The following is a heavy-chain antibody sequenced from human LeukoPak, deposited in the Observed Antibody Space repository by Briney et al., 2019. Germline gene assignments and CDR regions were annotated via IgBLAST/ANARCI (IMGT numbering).Heavy chain of an antibody. D-gene: IGHD4-11*01. CDR2: MSNSGSTF. V-gene: IGHV3-48*03. CDR1: GFTFSSYA. CDR3: TRASVTVNTRHEAFDI. Sequence: GGSLRLSCAASGFTFSSYAMNWVRQAPGKGLEWVSYMSNSGSTFYYADSVRGRFTISRDNAKNSLYLQMNSLRAEDTAVYYCTRASVTVNTRHEAFDIWGQGAMVTVSS. J-gene: IGHJ3*02.